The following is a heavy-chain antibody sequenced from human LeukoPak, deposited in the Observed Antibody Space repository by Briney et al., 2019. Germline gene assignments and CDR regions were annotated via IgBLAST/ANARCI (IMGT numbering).Heavy chain of an antibody. CDR3: ARHGPYLGRLGWFDP. J-gene: IGHJ5*02. CDR1: SGSISSYY. Sequence: PSETLSLTCTVSSGSISSYYWSWIRQPPGKGLEWVGYIYHSGSTNYNPSLKSRVTISVDTSKNQFSLKLSSVIAADTAVYYCARHGPYLGRLGWFDPWGQGTLVTVSS. D-gene: IGHD1-26*01. V-gene: IGHV4-59*08. CDR2: IYHSGST.